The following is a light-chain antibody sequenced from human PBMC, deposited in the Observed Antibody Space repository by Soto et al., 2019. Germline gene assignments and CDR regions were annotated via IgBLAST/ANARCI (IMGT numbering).Light chain of an antibody. Sequence: QSALTQPASGSGSPGQSITISCTGTSSDVGGYNYVSWYQQHPGKAPKLMIYDVSSRPSGVSNRFSGSKSGNTASLTISGLLSEDEADYYCTSYTTNKTPLFGGGTKLTVL. CDR2: DVS. V-gene: IGLV2-14*03. CDR1: SSDVGGYNY. CDR3: TSYTTNKTPL. J-gene: IGLJ3*02.